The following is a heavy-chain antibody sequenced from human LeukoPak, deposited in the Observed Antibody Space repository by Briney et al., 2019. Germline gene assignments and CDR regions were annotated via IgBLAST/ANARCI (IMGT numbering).Heavy chain of an antibody. Sequence: ASVKVSCKASGYTFTSYDINWVRQAPGQGLEWVGWMNPNGGNTGSAQKFQGRVTITRNTSISTAYMELSSLRSDDTAVYYCARGLKWGDYYYMDVWGKGTTVIVSS. D-gene: IGHD7-27*01. CDR2: MNPNGGNT. CDR1: GYTFTSYD. V-gene: IGHV1-8*03. CDR3: ARGLKWGDYYYMDV. J-gene: IGHJ6*03.